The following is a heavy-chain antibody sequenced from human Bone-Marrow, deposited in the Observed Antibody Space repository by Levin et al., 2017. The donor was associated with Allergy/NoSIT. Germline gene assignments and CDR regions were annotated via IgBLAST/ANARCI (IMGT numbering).Heavy chain of an antibody. V-gene: IGHV3-48*02. CDR2: ISDSSSSI. J-gene: IGHJ6*02. Sequence: PGGSLRLYCAASGFTFSNSSMNWVRQAPGKGLEWVSYISDSSSSIFYADSVKGRFTISRDNAKNSLFLQMNSLRDEDTAVYYCARDCPHLSYSSTWYYYYGMDVWGQGTTVTVSS. CDR3: ARDCPHLSYSSTWYYYYGMDV. CDR1: GFTFSNSS. D-gene: IGHD6-13*01.